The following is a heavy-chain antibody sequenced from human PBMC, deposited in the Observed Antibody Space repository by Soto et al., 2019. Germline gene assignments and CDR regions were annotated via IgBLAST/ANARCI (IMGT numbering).Heavy chain of an antibody. J-gene: IGHJ4*02. Sequence: PVGSLRLSCAASRFTFSTYAMSWVRQPPGKGLEWVSAISGGGGSTYYADSVKGRFTISRDNSKNTLFLQMNSLGAADTAVYYCAKAGGRYYFDYWGQGTPVTVSS. D-gene: IGHD6-19*01. CDR2: ISGGGGST. V-gene: IGHV3-23*01. CDR3: AKAGGRYYFDY. CDR1: RFTFSTYA.